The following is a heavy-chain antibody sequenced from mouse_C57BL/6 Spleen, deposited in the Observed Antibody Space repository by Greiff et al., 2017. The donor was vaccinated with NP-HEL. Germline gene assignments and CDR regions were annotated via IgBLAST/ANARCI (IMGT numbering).Heavy chain of an antibody. CDR2: INPNNGGT. Sequence: EVQLVESGPELVKPGASVKIPCKASGYTFTDYNMDWVKQSHGKSLEWIGDINPNNGGTIYNQKFKGKATLTVDKSSSTAYMELRSLTSEDTAVYYCARRRGDYGSSYGYFDGWGTGTTVTVSS. V-gene: IGHV1-18*01. CDR3: ARRRGDYGSSYGYFDG. CDR1: GYTFTDYN. D-gene: IGHD1-1*01. J-gene: IGHJ1*03.